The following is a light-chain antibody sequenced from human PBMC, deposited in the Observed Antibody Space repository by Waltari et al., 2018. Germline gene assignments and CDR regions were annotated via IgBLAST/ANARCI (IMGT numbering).Light chain of an antibody. J-gene: IGKJ2*01. Sequence: DIQMTQSPSSLSASVGDLVTLTCRASQSIITYLNWYQQKPGKAPNLLISGASSLHTGVPSRFSGSGSGTDFTLTISSLQPEDFAIYYCQQSYSSPYTFGQGTKVE. V-gene: IGKV1-39*01. CDR3: QQSYSSPYT. CDR1: QSIITY. CDR2: GAS.